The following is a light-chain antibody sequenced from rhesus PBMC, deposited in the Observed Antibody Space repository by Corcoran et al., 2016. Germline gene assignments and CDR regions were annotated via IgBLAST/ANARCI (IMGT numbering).Light chain of an antibody. J-gene: IGKJ4*01. Sequence: DIQMTQSPSSLSASVVERVTITCRARQGITNDVAWYQQKPWETHKFLIYEASRLQSGIPSRFSGSGSGTDFTLTISSLQSEEFATYYCQHYYSTPLNFDGGTKVEIK. CDR1: QGITND. CDR3: QHYYSTPLN. V-gene: IGKV1-25*01. CDR2: EAS.